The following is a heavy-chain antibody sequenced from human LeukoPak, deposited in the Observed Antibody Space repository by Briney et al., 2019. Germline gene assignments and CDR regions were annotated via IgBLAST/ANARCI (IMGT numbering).Heavy chain of an antibody. CDR1: GFTVSSNY. V-gene: IGHV3-53*01. Sequence: GGSLRLSCAASGFTVSSNYMSWVRQAPGKGLEWVSIIYSGGSTYYADSVKGRFTISRDNSKNTLYLQMNSLRAEDTAVYYCARDWWDNSGYYDYWGQGTLVTVSS. J-gene: IGHJ4*02. CDR3: ARDWWDNSGYYDY. D-gene: IGHD3-22*01. CDR2: IYSGGST.